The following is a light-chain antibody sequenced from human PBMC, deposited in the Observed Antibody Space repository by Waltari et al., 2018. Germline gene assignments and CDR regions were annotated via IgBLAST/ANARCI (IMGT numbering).Light chain of an antibody. J-gene: IGKJ3*01. CDR1: QGISSA. V-gene: IGKV1-13*02. CDR2: DAS. CDR3: QQFNSYPRT. Sequence: AIQLTHSPSSLSASVGDRVPITCRASQGISSALAWYQQNPGKAPKLLIYDASSLKSGVPSRFSGSGSGTDFTLTISSLQPEDFATYYCQQFNSYPRTFGPGTKWISN.